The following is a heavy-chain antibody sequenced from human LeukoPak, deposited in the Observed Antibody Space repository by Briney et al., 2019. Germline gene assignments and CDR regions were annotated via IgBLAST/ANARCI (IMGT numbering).Heavy chain of an antibody. J-gene: IGHJ6*03. Sequence: NPSETLSLTCTVSGGSISSSSYYWGWIRQPPGKGLEWIGSIYYSGSTYYNPSLKSRVTISVDTSKNQFSLKLSSVTAADTAVYYCARGEDTTWNYYYYYMDVWGKGTTVTVSS. CDR1: GGSISSSSYY. CDR3: ARGEDTTWNYYYYYMDV. CDR2: IYYSGST. D-gene: IGHD1-26*01. V-gene: IGHV4-39*07.